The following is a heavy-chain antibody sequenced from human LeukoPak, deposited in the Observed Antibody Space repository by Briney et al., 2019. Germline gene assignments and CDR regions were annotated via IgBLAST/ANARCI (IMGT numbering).Heavy chain of an antibody. CDR2: INPNSGGT. CDR3: ARWGAYYYESSGYPFDY. D-gene: IGHD3-22*01. J-gene: IGHJ4*02. Sequence: ASVKVSCKASGYTFTGYYMHWVRQAPGQGLEWMGWINPNSGGTNYAQKFQGRVTMTRDTSISTAYMELSRLRSDDTAVYYCARWGAYYYESSGYPFDYWGQGTLVTVSS. V-gene: IGHV1-2*02. CDR1: GYTFTGYY.